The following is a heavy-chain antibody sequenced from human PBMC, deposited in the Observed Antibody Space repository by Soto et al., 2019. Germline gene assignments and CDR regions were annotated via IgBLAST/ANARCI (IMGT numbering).Heavy chain of an antibody. CDR1: GGSISNYY. D-gene: IGHD6-13*01. CDR2: IYYSGST. Sequence: LSETLSLTCTVSGGSISNYYWTWIRQPPGKGLEWIGYIYYSGSTNYNPSLKSRVTISVDTSKNQFSLKLSSVTAADTAVYYCASLLSSYSSSWYYFDSWAPGTLVTVSS. V-gene: IGHV4-59*01. J-gene: IGHJ4*02. CDR3: ASLLSSYSSSWYYFDS.